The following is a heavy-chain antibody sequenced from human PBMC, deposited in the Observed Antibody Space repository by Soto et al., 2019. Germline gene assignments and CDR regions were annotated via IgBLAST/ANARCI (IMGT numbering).Heavy chain of an antibody. CDR2: INPASGST. Sequence: QVQLVQSGAEVKKPGASVKLSCRTSGYTFTHYYIHWVRQAPGQGLEWLAIINPASGSTNYAQDFQGRVTWTMDSSTTIVYMELSGLSAEDTAIFDCARDLAAGEHWGQGTLVTVSS. CDR1: GYTFTHYY. D-gene: IGHD6-13*01. J-gene: IGHJ4*02. V-gene: IGHV1-46*01. CDR3: ARDLAAGEH.